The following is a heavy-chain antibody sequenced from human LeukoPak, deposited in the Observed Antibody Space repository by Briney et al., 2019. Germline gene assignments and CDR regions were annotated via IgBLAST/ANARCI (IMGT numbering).Heavy chain of an antibody. CDR2: FDPEDGET. CDR1: GYTLTELS. J-gene: IGHJ4*02. CDR3: ATLAPRYQPLAFDY. Sequence: GASVKVSCEVSGYTLTELSMHWVRQAPGKGLEWMGGFDPEDGETIYAQKFQGRVTMTEDTSTDTAYMELSSLRSEDTAVYYCATLAPRYQPLAFDYWGQGTLVTVSS. V-gene: IGHV1-24*01. D-gene: IGHD2-2*01.